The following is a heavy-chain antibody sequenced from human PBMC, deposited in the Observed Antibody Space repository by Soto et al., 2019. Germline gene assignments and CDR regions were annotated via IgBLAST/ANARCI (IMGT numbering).Heavy chain of an antibody. CDR1: GFTFSSYG. CDR2: IWYDGSNK. CDR3: ARGGGCSGGSCYYYYYYYMDV. D-gene: IGHD2-15*01. J-gene: IGHJ6*03. Sequence: QVQLVESGGGVVQPGRSLRLSCAASGFTFSSYGMHWVRQAPGKGLEWVAVIWYDGSNKYYADSVKGRFTISRDNSKNTLYLQMNSLRAEATAVYYCARGGGCSGGSCYYYYYYYMDVWVKGTTVTVSS. V-gene: IGHV3-33*01.